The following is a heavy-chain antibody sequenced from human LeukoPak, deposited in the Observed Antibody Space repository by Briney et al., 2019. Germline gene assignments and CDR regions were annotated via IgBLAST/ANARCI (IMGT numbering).Heavy chain of an antibody. Sequence: AGGSLRLSCAASGFTFSSYGMHWVRQAPGKGLEWVAVIWYGGSNKYYADSVKGRFTLHRDNSRNTLYLEMNSLRDEDTAVYYCAKEGTWGNWYFDLWGRGTLVIVTS. D-gene: IGHD3-16*01. CDR3: AKEGTWGNWYFDL. CDR2: IWYGGSNK. J-gene: IGHJ2*01. CDR1: GFTFSSYG. V-gene: IGHV3-30*02.